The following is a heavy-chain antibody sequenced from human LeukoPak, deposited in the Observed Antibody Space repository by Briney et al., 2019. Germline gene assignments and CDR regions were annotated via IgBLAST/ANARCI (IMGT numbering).Heavy chain of an antibody. CDR1: GGSFSRST. D-gene: IGHD2-15*01. Sequence: ASVKVSCKASGGSFSRSTFSWVRQAPGQGLEWMGWISAYNGNTNYTHKLQGRVTMTTDTSTSTAYMELRSLRSDDTAVYFCARDISDPGSFDYWGRGTLVTVSS. CDR2: ISAYNGNT. CDR3: ARDISDPGSFDY. J-gene: IGHJ4*02. V-gene: IGHV1-18*01.